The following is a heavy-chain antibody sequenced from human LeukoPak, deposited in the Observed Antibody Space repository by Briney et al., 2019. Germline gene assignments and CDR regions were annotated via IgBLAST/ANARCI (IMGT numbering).Heavy chain of an antibody. CDR3: ARVGRVVTPRYSDC. CDR1: GFTFSTYS. J-gene: IGHJ4*02. V-gene: IGHV3-48*01. Sequence: GGSLRLSCAASGFTFSTYSMNWVRQAPGKGLDWISYISSSSSAIYYADSVKGRFTISRDNAKNSLYLQMNSLRAEDTAVYYCARVGRVVTPRYSDCWGQGTLVTVSS. CDR2: ISSSSSAI. D-gene: IGHD4-23*01.